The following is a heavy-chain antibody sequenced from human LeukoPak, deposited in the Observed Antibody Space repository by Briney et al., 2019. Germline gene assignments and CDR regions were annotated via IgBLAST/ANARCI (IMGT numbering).Heavy chain of an antibody. D-gene: IGHD1-1*01. CDR2: IYSGGST. Sequence: GGSLRLSRAASGFTVSSNYMSWVRQAPGKGLEWVSVIYSGGSTYYADSVKGRFTISRDNSKNTLYLQMNSLRSEDTAVYYCAREGQQLKHFDYWGQGTLVTVSS. V-gene: IGHV3-53*05. CDR1: GFTVSSNY. J-gene: IGHJ4*02. CDR3: AREGQQLKHFDY.